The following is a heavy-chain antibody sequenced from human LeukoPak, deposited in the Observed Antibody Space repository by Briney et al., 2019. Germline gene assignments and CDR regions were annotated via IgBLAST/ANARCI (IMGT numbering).Heavy chain of an antibody. D-gene: IGHD2-15*01. J-gene: IGHJ3*02. CDR1: GFTFSSYS. Sequence: PGGSLRLSCAASGFTFSSYSMNWVRQAPGKGLEWVSYISRSSSTIYYADSVKGRFTISRDNAKNSLYLQMNSLRAEDTAVYYCARESVVVVVAATNAFDIWGQGTMVTVSS. V-gene: IGHV3-48*04. CDR2: ISRSSSTI. CDR3: ARESVVVVVAATNAFDI.